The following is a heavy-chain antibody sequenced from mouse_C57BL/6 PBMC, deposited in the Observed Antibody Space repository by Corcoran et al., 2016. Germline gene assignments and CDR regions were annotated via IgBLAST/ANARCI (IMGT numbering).Heavy chain of an antibody. Sequence: QIQLVQSGHELKKPGETVKISCKASGYTFTTYGMSWVKQAPGKGLKWMGWINTYSGVPTYADDFKGRFAFSLETSASTAYLQINNLKNEDTATYFCAPGVYYYGSSFLFDYWGQGTTLTVSS. J-gene: IGHJ2*01. CDR3: APGVYYYGSSFLFDY. CDR2: INTYSGVP. D-gene: IGHD1-1*01. CDR1: GYTFTTYG. V-gene: IGHV9-3*01.